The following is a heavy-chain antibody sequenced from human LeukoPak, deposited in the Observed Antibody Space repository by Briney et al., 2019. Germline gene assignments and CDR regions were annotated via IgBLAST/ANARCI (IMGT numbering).Heavy chain of an antibody. CDR2: MNPNSGNT. D-gene: IGHD6-13*01. CDR3: ARYGVKKQQLSDY. V-gene: IGHV1-18*01. CDR1: GYTVTNYG. J-gene: IGHJ4*02. Sequence: RASVKVSCKASGYTVTNYGITWVRQAPGQDLEWMGWMNPNSGNTGYAQKFQGRVTMTTDTSTSTAYMKLRSLRSDYTGVYYCARYGVKKQQLSDYWGQGTLVSVSS.